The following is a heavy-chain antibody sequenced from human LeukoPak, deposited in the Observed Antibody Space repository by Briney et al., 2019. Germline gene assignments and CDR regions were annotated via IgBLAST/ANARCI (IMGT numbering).Heavy chain of an antibody. CDR1: GFTFSSYS. CDR3: ARRSSGWYESDYFDY. V-gene: IGHV3-7*01. J-gene: IGHJ4*02. CDR2: IKQDGSEK. Sequence: GGSLRLSCAASGFTFSSYSMNWVRQAPGKGLEWVVNIKQDGSEKYYVDSVKGRFTISRDNAKNSLYLQMNSLRAEDTAVYYCARRSSGWYESDYFDYWGQGTLVTVSS. D-gene: IGHD6-19*01.